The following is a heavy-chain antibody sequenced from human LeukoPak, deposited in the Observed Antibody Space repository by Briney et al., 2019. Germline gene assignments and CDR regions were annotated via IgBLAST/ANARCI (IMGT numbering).Heavy chain of an antibody. J-gene: IGHJ4*02. D-gene: IGHD2-2*01. CDR2: ISYDGSLK. Sequence: GGSLRLSCAASGFTFDDYAMHWVRQAPGKGLEWVTVISYDGSLKYFADSVKGRFTISRDNSKNTLYLQMNSLRAEDTAVYYCAREGGYCSSTSCYYFDYWGQGTLVTVSS. V-gene: IGHV3-30-3*01. CDR3: AREGGYCSSTSCYYFDY. CDR1: GFTFDDYA.